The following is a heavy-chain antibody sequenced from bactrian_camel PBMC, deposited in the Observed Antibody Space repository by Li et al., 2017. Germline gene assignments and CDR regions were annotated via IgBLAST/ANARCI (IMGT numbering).Heavy chain of an antibody. V-gene: IGHV3S53*01. CDR1: GYIGRSYC. CDR2: IDSDGST. Sequence: VQLVESGGGSVEVGGSLKLSCAAFGYIGRSYCMGWFRQAPGKEREGVAAIDSDGSTSYADSVKGRFTVSKDNAKNTLSLQMNDLKPEDTAMYYCAARSRCPKSGLDSPADFGYWGQGTQVTVS. CDR3: AARSRCPKSGLDSPADFGY. D-gene: IGHD5*01. J-gene: IGHJ6*01.